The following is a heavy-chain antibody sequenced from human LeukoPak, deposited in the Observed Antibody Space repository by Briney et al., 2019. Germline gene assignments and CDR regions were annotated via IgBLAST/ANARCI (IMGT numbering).Heavy chain of an antibody. CDR2: ISAYNGNT. J-gene: IGHJ6*02. Sequence: GASVKVSCKASGYTFTSYGISWVRQAPGQGLEWMGWISAYNGNTNYAQKLQGRVTMTTDTSTSTAYMELRSLRSDDTAVYYCARDIGSGWFDYYYYYGMDVWGQGTTATVSS. CDR3: ARDIGSGWFDYYYYYGMDV. D-gene: IGHD6-19*01. CDR1: GYTFTSYG. V-gene: IGHV1-18*01.